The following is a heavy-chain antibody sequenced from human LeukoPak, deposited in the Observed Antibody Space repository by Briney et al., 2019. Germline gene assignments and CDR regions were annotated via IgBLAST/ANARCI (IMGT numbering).Heavy chain of an antibody. V-gene: IGHV3-9*01. D-gene: IGHD6-19*01. CDR3: AKDSFTGSSGWTLHDY. CDR1: GFTFRDYA. J-gene: IGHJ4*02. CDR2: ISWNSGSI. Sequence: GRSLRLSCAASGFTFRDYAMYWVRQAPWKGLEWVSGISWNSGSIGYADSVKGRFTISRDNAKNSLYLQMNSLRAEDTALYYCAKDSFTGSSGWTLHDYWGQGTLVTVSS.